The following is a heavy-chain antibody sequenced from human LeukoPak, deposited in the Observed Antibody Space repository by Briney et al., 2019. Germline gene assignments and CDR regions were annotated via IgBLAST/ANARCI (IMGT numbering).Heavy chain of an antibody. V-gene: IGHV3-30*02. D-gene: IGHD2-21*02. Sequence: GGSLRLSCAASGFTFSSYGMHWVRQAPGKGLEWVAFIRYGGSNKYYADSVKGRFTISRDNSKNTLYLQMNSLRAEDTAVYYCAKDYSDVTPSLFDYWGQGTLVTVSS. J-gene: IGHJ4*02. CDR2: IRYGGSNK. CDR1: GFTFSSYG. CDR3: AKDYSDVTPSLFDY.